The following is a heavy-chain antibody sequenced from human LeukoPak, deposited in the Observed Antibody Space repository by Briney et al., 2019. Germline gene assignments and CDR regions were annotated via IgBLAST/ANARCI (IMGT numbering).Heavy chain of an antibody. CDR2: INSDGSWT. D-gene: IGHD2/OR15-2a*01. V-gene: IGHV3-74*01. Sequence: GSLRLSCAASGNYWMHWVRQVPGKGLVWVSHINSDGSWTSYADSVKGRFTISKDNAKNTVYLQMNSLRAEDTAVYYCVSFYETYWGRGTLVTVSS. CDR1: GNYW. J-gene: IGHJ4*02. CDR3: VSFYETY.